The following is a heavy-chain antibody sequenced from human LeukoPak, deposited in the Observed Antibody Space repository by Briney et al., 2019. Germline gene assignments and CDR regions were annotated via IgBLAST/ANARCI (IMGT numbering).Heavy chain of an antibody. J-gene: IGHJ4*02. D-gene: IGHD1-26*01. V-gene: IGHV3-9*01. CDR1: GFTFDDYA. CDR3: AKAMSGSYYYFDY. Sequence: GRSLRLSCAASGFTFDDYAMHWVRQAPGKGLEWVSGISWNSGSIGYADSVEGRFTISRDNAKNSLYLQMNSLRAEDTALYYCAKAMSGSYYYFDYWGQGTLVTVSS. CDR2: ISWNSGSI.